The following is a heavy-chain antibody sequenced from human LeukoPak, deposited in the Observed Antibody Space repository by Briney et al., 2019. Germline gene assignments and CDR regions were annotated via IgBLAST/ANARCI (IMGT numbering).Heavy chain of an antibody. CDR2: IKQDGSEQ. J-gene: IGHJ4*02. Sequence: GGSLRLSCAASGFTFSSNWMSWVRQAPGKRLEWVANIKQDGSEQYYVDSVKGRFTISRDNAKNSLYLQMNSLRAEDTAVYYCARDTARTLTTYLGYFDYWGQGTLVTVSS. V-gene: IGHV3-7*01. CDR3: ARDTARTLTTYLGYFDY. D-gene: IGHD4-17*01. CDR1: GFTFSSNW.